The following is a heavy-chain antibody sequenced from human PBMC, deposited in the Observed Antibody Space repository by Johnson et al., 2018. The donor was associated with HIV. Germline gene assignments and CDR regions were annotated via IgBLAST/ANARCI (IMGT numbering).Heavy chain of an antibody. J-gene: IGHJ3*02. Sequence: QVQLVESGGGVVQPGGSLRLSCAASGFTFSSYGMHWVRQAPGKGLEWVAGIYSGGSTYYADSVKGRFTISRDNSKNTLYLQMNSLRAEDTAVYYCARGGSGWSHDAFDIWGQGTMVTVSS. CDR2: IYSGGST. D-gene: IGHD6-19*01. CDR3: ARGGSGWSHDAFDI. V-gene: IGHV3-NL1*01. CDR1: GFTFSSYG.